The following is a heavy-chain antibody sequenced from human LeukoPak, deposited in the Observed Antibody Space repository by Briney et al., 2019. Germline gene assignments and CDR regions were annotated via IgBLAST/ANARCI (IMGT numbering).Heavy chain of an antibody. J-gene: IGHJ6*02. Sequence: GGSLRLSCAASGFTFSSYAMHWVRQAPGKGLEWVAVISYDGSNKYYADSVKGRFTISRDNSKNTLYLQMNSLRAEDTAVYYCAGIAAAGTSYYYYYGMDVWGQGTTVTVSS. CDR2: ISYDGSNK. D-gene: IGHD6-13*01. CDR3: AGIAAAGTSYYYYYGMDV. CDR1: GFTFSSYA. V-gene: IGHV3-30-3*01.